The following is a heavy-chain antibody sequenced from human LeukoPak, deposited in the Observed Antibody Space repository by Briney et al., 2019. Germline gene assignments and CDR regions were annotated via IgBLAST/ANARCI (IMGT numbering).Heavy chain of an antibody. D-gene: IGHD3-22*01. CDR3: AKGSTRAYDSSGYYY. V-gene: IGHV3-23*01. Sequence: SGGSLRLSCTASGFIFRNYAMSWVRQAPGKGLEWVSTISGAGDNTNYADSVTGRFTISRDNSKNTLYVQMNSLRAEDTAVYYCAKGSTRAYDSSGYYYWGQGTLVTVSS. CDR1: GFIFRNYA. J-gene: IGHJ4*02. CDR2: ISGAGDNT.